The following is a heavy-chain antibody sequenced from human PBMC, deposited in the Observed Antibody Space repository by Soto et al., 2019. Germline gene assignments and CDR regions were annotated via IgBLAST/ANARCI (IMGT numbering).Heavy chain of an antibody. CDR3: ATGLGVVHRYGDY. V-gene: IGHV1-24*01. CDR2: FDPEDGET. D-gene: IGHD3-3*01. J-gene: IGHJ4*02. CDR1: GYTLTELS. Sequence: ASVKVSCKVSGYTLTELSMHWVRQAPGKGLEWMGGFDPEDGETIYAQKFQGRVAMTEDTSTDTAYMELSSLRSEDTAVYYCATGLGVVHRYGDYWGQGTLVTVSS.